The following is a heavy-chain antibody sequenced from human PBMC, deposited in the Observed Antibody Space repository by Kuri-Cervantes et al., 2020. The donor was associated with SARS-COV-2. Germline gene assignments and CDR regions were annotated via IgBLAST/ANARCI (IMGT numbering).Heavy chain of an antibody. J-gene: IGHJ6*02. V-gene: IGHV3-23*01. D-gene: IGHD6-6*01. CDR2: ISGSGGST. CDR3: AKDDYSSSGLPSIRRALYYYYGMDV. Sequence: GESLKISCAASGFTFSSYAMSWVRQAPGKGLEWVSAISGSGGSTYYADSVKGRFTISRDNSKNTLYLQMNSLRAEDTAVYYCAKDDYSSSGLPSIRRALYYYYGMDVWGQGTTVTVSS. CDR1: GFTFSSYA.